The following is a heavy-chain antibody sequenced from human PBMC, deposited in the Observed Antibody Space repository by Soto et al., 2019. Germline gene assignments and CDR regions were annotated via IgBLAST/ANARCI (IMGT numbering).Heavy chain of an antibody. CDR3: ARSPNYYYYMDV. Sequence: QVQLVQSGAEVKKPGASVKVSCKASGYTFSTYGIRWVRQAPGQGLEWMGWISVYNGNTKYAQKLQGRVTMTADTSTSTAYMELRSLRSDDTAVYYWARSPNYYYYMDVWGNGTTVTVSS. J-gene: IGHJ6*03. V-gene: IGHV1-18*01. CDR2: ISVYNGNT. CDR1: GYTFSTYG.